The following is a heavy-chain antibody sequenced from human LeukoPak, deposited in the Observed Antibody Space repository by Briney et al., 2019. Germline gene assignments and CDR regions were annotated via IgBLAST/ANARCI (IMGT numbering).Heavy chain of an antibody. J-gene: IGHJ4*02. D-gene: IGHD3-22*01. CDR1: GFTFSSFA. CDR2: ISSDGNNK. CDR3: ARVQAPTYDSSGYYSY. Sequence: PGGSLRLSCAASGFTFSSFAMHWVRHAPSKGLEWVAVISSDGNNKYYADSVKGRFTISRDNSKNTLYLQMNSLRDGDTAVYYCARVQAPTYDSSGYYSYWGQGTLVTVSS. V-gene: IGHV3-30-3*01.